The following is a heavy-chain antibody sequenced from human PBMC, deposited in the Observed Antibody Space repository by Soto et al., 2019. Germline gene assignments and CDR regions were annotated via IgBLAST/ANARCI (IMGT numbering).Heavy chain of an antibody. CDR1: VLTFSIYG. CDR3: AQHLRSRRTWNGPFDY. J-gene: IGHJ4*02. Sequence: WGFLQRACASSVLTFSIYGMHWVGQAPGRGLEWVAVISYDGSNKYYADSVKGRFTISRDNSKNTLYLQMNSLRAEDTAVYYCAQHLRSRRTWNGPFDYWGQGTMVTVSS. D-gene: IGHD1-1*01. CDR2: ISYDGSNK. V-gene: IGHV3-30*18.